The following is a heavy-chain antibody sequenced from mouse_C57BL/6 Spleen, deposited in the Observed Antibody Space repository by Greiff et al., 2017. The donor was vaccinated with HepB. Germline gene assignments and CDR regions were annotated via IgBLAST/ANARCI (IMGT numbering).Heavy chain of an antibody. Sequence: QVHVKQSGAELVKPGASVKLSCKASGYTFTEYTIHWVKQRSGQGLEWIGWFYPGSGSIKYNEKFKDKATLTADKSSSTVYMELSRLTSEDSAVYFCERHLYYDYGWVYAMDYWGQGTSVTVSS. CDR1: GYTFTEYT. CDR3: ERHLYYDYGWVYAMDY. V-gene: IGHV1-62-2*01. D-gene: IGHD2-4*01. CDR2: FYPGSGSI. J-gene: IGHJ4*01.